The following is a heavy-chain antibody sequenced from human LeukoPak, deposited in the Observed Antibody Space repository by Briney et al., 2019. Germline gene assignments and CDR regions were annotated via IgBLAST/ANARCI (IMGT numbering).Heavy chain of an antibody. D-gene: IGHD6-19*01. Sequence: GRSLRLSCAASGFTVSSNYMSWVRQAPGKGLEWVSVIYSGGSTYYADSVKGRFTISRDNSKNTLYLQMNSLRAEDTAVYYCARYSSGQDAFDIWGQGTMVTVSS. CDR1: GFTVSSNY. CDR3: ARYSSGQDAFDI. CDR2: IYSGGST. J-gene: IGHJ3*02. V-gene: IGHV3-66*02.